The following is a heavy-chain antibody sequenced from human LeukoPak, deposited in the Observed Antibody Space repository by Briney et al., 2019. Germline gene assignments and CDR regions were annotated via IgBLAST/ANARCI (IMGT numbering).Heavy chain of an antibody. V-gene: IGHV3-23*01. CDR1: GFSFSSYA. D-gene: IGHD7-27*01. Sequence: PGGSLRLSCAASGFSFSSYAVSWVRQAPGKGLEYVRFTISREDSKNTLYLHMNSLIAEDTAVYYCAKVQLGIGVDYWGQGTLVTVSS. CDR3: AKVQLGIGVDY. J-gene: IGHJ4*02.